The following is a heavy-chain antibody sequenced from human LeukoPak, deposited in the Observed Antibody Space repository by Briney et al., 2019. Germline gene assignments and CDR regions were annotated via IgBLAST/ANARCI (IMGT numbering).Heavy chain of an antibody. V-gene: IGHV3-74*01. CDR1: GFTFSSYW. Sequence: GGSLRLSCAASGFTFSSYWMHWVRQAPGKGLVWVSRINSDGSSTSYADSVKGRFTISRDNSKNTLYLQMNSLRAEDTAVYYCASQYYDSSGYLDYWGQGTLVTVSS. CDR3: ASQYYDSSGYLDY. D-gene: IGHD3-22*01. CDR2: INSDGSST. J-gene: IGHJ4*02.